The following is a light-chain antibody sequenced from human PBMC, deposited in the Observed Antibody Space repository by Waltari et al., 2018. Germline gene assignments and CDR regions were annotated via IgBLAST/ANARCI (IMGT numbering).Light chain of an antibody. CDR1: NTDVGGSHF. Sequence: QSALTQPASVSGSPGQSITLTCTGTNTDVGGSHFVSWYQHHPLKSPKLIIYEVANRPSGVSDRFSGSKSANTASLTISALQLDDEADYYCVSYTSSRTLVFGTGTKVTVL. CDR3: VSYTSSRTLV. CDR2: EVA. J-gene: IGLJ1*01. V-gene: IGLV2-14*01.